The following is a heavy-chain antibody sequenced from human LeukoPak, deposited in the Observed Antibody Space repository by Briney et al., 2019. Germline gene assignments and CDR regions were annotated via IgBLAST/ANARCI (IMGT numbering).Heavy chain of an antibody. D-gene: IGHD3-16*01. CDR2: IYYSGST. J-gene: IGHJ2*01. V-gene: IGHV4-59*01. Sequence: KPSETLSLTCTVSGGSISSYYWSWIRQPPGKGLEWIGYIYYSGSTNYNPSLKSRVTISVDTSKNQFSLKLSSVTAADTAVYYCARGPLGLGTRVRPLRNWYFDLWGRGTLVTVSS. CDR1: GGSISSYY. CDR3: ARGPLGLGTRVRPLRNWYFDL.